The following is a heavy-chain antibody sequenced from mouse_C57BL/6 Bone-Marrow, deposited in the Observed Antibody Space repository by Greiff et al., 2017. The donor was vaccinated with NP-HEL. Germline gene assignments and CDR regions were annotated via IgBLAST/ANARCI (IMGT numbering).Heavy chain of an antibody. CDR2: ISGGGGNT. V-gene: IGHV5-9*01. Sequence: EVKVVESGGGLVKPGGSLKLSCAASGFTFSSYTMSWVRQTPEKRLEWVATISGGGGNTYYPDSVKGRFTISRDNAKNTLYLQMSSLRSEYTALYYCARRGWLLLGYWGQGTSVTVSS. J-gene: IGHJ4*01. D-gene: IGHD2-3*01. CDR1: GFTFSSYT. CDR3: ARRGWLLLGY.